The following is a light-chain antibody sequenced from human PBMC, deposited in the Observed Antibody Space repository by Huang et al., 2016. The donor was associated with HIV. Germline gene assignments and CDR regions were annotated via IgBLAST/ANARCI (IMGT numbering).Light chain of an antibody. CDR3: QQYGTSPYT. CDR1: QSVSSTY. V-gene: IGKV3-20*01. CDR2: DAS. J-gene: IGKJ2*01. Sequence: EIVLTQSPATLSLSPGERASLYCRASQSVSSTYLAWYQQRPGQAPRLLIYDASSRATGIPDRFSGAGSGTDFTLTISRLEPEDFAVYYCQQYGTSPYTFGQGTKLEIK.